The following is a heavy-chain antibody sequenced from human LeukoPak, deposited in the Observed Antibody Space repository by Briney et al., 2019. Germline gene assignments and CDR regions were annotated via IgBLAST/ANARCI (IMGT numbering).Heavy chain of an antibody. CDR3: ARIGIAVAGRVY. D-gene: IGHD6-19*01. Sequence: SETLSLTCAVYGGSFSGYYWSWIRQPPGKGLAWIGEINHSGSTNYNPSLKSRVTISVDTSKNQFSLKLSPVTAADTAVYYCARIGIAVAGRVYWGQGTLVTVSS. CDR2: INHSGST. CDR1: GGSFSGYY. J-gene: IGHJ4*02. V-gene: IGHV4-34*01.